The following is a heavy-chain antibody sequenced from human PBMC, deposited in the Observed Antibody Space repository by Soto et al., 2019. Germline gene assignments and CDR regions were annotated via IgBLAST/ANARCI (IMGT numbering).Heavy chain of an antibody. J-gene: IGHJ4*02. CDR2: INHSGST. D-gene: IGHD2-15*01. V-gene: IGHV4-34*01. CDR3: ARFLRTGPGYCSGGSCYYFDY. Sequence: TSETLSLTSAVYGGSFSGYYWSWIRQPPGKGLEWIGEINHSGSTNYNPSLKSRVTISVDTSKNQFSLKLSSVTAADTAVNYCARFLRTGPGYCSGGSCYYFDYWGQGTLVTVSS. CDR1: GGSFSGYY.